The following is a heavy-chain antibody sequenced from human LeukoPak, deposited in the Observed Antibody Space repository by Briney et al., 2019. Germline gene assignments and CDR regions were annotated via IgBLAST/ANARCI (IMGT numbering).Heavy chain of an antibody. J-gene: IGHJ3*02. CDR3: ARDQQLVAFDI. V-gene: IGHV3-66*02. Sequence: PGGSLRLSCAASGFTVSSNYMSWARQAPGKGLEWVPVIYSGGSTYYADSVKGRFTISRDNSKNTLYLQMNSLRAEDTAVYYCARDQQLVAFDIWGQGTMVTVSS. D-gene: IGHD6-13*01. CDR1: GFTVSSNY. CDR2: IYSGGST.